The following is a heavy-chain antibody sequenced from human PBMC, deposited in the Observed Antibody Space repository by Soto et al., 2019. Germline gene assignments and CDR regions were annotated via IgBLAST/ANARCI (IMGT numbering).Heavy chain of an antibody. CDR1: GGSVNGYY. J-gene: IGHJ5*02. D-gene: IGHD3-3*01. Sequence: LEALSRTEAGRGGSVNGYYWKWIRQHPGKGLEWIGEINHTGGTHYNPSLKSRVTMSVDTSKNQFSLRLSSVTAADTAIYYCATRITVFGLLIPPFDPWGQGTQVTVSS. CDR3: ATRITVFGLLIPPFDP. V-gene: IGHV4-34*01. CDR2: INHTGGT.